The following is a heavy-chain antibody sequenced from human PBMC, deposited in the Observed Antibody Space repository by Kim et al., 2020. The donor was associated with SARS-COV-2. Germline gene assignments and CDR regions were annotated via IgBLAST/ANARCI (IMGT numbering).Heavy chain of an antibody. CDR3: ARAVTVVTPSAFDY. J-gene: IGHJ4*02. D-gene: IGHD2-15*01. V-gene: IGHV1-69*01. Sequence: AQKFQGRVTITADESTSTAYMGLSSLRSEDTAVYYCARAVTVVTPSAFDYWGQGTLVTVSS.